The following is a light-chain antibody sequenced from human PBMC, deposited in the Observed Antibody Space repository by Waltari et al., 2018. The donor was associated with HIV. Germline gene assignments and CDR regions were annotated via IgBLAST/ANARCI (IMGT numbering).Light chain of an antibody. CDR3: ATWDDRLSSVV. J-gene: IGLJ2*01. CDR2: RSN. Sequence: QSVLTQPPSASETPGQRVTIPCSGSRSNIGTNYIYWYQQVPGTAPKLLIYRSNQRPSGVPDRFSGSKSGTSASLAISGLRSEDEADYYCATWDDRLSSVVFGGGTKLTVL. V-gene: IGLV1-47*01. CDR1: RSNIGTNY.